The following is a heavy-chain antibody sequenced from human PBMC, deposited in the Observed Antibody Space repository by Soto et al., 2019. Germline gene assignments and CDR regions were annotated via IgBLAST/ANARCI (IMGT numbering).Heavy chain of an antibody. V-gene: IGHV2-70*01. CDR1: GFSLSTSGMC. CDR3: ARTARGDDYGHWFDP. J-gene: IGHJ5*02. CDR2: IDWDDDK. Sequence: SGPTLVKPTQTLTLTCTFSGFSLSTSGMCVSCIRQPPGKALEWLALIDWDDDKYYSTSLXXRXXXSXDXXXNXEVLTMTNMDPVDTAMYYCARTARGDDYGHWFDPWGQ. D-gene: IGHD4-17*01.